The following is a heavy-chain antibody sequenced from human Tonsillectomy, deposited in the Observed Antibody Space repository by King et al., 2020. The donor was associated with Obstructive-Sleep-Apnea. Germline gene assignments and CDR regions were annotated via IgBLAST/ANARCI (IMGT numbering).Heavy chain of an antibody. J-gene: IGHJ4*02. Sequence: GQLVQSGGGLVQPGGSLRLSCAASGFTFSSYDMHWVRQATGKGLEWVSGIGAAGNPHYPDSVQGRFTISRENAKNSLYLQMNSLRAGDTAVYYCARVPRDRNGWYHLDSWGQGTLVTVSS. CDR1: GFTFSSYD. CDR3: ARVPRDRNGWYHLDS. CDR2: IGAAGNP. V-gene: IGHV3-13*05. D-gene: IGHD6-19*01.